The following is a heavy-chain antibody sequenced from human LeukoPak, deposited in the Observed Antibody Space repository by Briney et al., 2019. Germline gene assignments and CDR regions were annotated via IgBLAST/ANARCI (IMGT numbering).Heavy chain of an antibody. V-gene: IGHV1-3*01. Sequence: ASVKVSCKSSGYTFNVHWVRQAPGQRLEWMGWIHAGNGKTRYSQKFQGRVTFIWDTSATTAYMELSSLTSADTAIYYCAGNSPGGSIAEGDWFDPWGQGTLVTVSS. CDR2: IHAGNGKT. CDR3: AGNSPGGSIAEGDWFDP. J-gene: IGHJ5*02. D-gene: IGHD3-16*01. CDR1: GYTFNV.